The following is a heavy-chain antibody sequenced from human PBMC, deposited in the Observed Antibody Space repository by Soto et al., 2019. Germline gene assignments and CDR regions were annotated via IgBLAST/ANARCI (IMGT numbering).Heavy chain of an antibody. CDR2: IYYSGST. Sequence: QVQLQESGPGLVKPSQTLSLTCSVSGGSISSGGYYWSWIRQHPGKGLEWIGYIYYSGSTYYNPSLKSRVTISVDTSKNQFSLKLSSVTAADTAVYYCARENPAAAGTDWFDPWGQGTLVTVSS. V-gene: IGHV4-31*03. J-gene: IGHJ5*02. CDR1: GGSISSGGYY. CDR3: ARENPAAAGTDWFDP. D-gene: IGHD6-13*01.